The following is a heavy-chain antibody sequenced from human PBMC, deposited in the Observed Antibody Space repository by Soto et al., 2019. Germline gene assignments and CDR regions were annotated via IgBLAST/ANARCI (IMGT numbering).Heavy chain of an antibody. D-gene: IGHD1-7*01. CDR2: IYYSGST. CDR3: AKDLPGELLPTCFDP. CDR1: GGSISSYY. J-gene: IGHJ5*02. V-gene: IGHV4-59*01. Sequence: SETLSLTCTVSGGSISSYYWSWIRQPPGKGLEWIGYIYYSGSTNYNPSLKSRVTISVDTSKNQFSLKLSSVTAADTAVYYCAKDLPGELLPTCFDPWGQGTLVTVSS.